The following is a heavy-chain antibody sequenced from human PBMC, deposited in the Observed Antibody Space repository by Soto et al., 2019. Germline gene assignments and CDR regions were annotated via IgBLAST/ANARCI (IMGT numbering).Heavy chain of an antibody. CDR3: ARDTELQAYYYYYGPDV. CDR2: ISYEGSNK. CDR1: GFIFSDYG. V-gene: IGHV3-30*03. Sequence: GGSLRLSCAASGFIFSDYGMHWVRQAPGKGLEWVAVISYEGSNKYYGDSVKGRFTISRDNPKNTVYLQMNSLRADDTAVYFCARDTELQAYYYYYGPDVWGQGTTVTVSS. D-gene: IGHD3-10*01. J-gene: IGHJ6*02.